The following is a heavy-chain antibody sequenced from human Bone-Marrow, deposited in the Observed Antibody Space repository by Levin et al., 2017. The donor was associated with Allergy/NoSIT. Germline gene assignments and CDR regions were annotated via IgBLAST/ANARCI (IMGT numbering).Heavy chain of an antibody. V-gene: IGHV3-7*02. J-gene: IGHJ4*02. Sequence: GGSLRLSCAASGFTFNDYWMNWVRQAPGKGLEWVASIRQDGSEINYADSVKGRFTISRDNSKNTLYLQMNSLRGEDTAVYYCAKPSGFDYFDHWGQGTLVTVSS. CDR3: AKPSGFDYFDH. CDR1: GFTFNDYW. CDR2: IRQDGSEI. D-gene: IGHD5-12*01.